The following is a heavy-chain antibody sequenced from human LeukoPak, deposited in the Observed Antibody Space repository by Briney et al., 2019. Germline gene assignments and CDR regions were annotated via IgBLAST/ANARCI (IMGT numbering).Heavy chain of an antibody. V-gene: IGHV4-38-2*02. D-gene: IGHD5-12*01. CDR2: IYHSGST. Sequence: SETLSLTCTVSAYSISSGYFWGWSRQPTGKGLEWTGSIYHSGSTYYNPSLKSRVTISVDRSKNQFSLKLSSVTAADTAVYYCARREIYSGYDYGFDYWGQGTLVTVSS. CDR3: ARREIYSGYDYGFDY. J-gene: IGHJ4*02. CDR1: AYSISSGYF.